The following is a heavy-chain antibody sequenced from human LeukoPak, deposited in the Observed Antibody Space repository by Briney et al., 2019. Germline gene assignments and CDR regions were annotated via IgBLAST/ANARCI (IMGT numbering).Heavy chain of an antibody. CDR1: GGSVSGYY. D-gene: IGHD6-19*01. CDR3: ARTTIPVAGLDY. J-gene: IGHJ4*02. V-gene: IGHV4-59*02. Sequence: PSETLSLTCVVSGGSVSGYYWGWIRQPPGRGLEWIGYVYYSGSTNYNPSFKSRITISVDTSRNQFSLQLSSVTAADTAVYFCARTTIPVAGLDYWGQGTLVTVSA. CDR2: VYYSGST.